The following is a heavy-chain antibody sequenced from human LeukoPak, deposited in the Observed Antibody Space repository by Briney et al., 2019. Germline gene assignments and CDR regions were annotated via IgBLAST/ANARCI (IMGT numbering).Heavy chain of an antibody. J-gene: IGHJ5*02. CDR2: IWYDGSNK. CDR3: ARGRQQSIAARSGLDP. CDR1: GFTFSSYG. Sequence: PGRSLRLSCAASGFTFSSYGMHWVRQTPGKGLEWVAVIWYDGSNKYYADSVKGRFTISRDNSKNTLYLQMNSLRAEDTAVYYCARGRQQSIAARSGLDPWGQGTLVTVSS. V-gene: IGHV3-33*01. D-gene: IGHD6-6*01.